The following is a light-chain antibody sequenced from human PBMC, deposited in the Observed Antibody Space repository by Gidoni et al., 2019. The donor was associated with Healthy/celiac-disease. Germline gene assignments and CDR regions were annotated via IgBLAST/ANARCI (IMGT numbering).Light chain of an antibody. J-gene: IGKJ4*01. V-gene: IGKV1-33*01. CDR3: QQYDNRPLT. CDR1: QDISTY. CDR2: DAS. Sequence: IQMTHSPSSLSASVGDRVTITCQASQDISTYFHWYQQKPGKAPKLLIYDASNLETGVPSRFSGSGSGTDFTFTISSLQPEDIATYYCQQYDNRPLTFGGGTKVEIK.